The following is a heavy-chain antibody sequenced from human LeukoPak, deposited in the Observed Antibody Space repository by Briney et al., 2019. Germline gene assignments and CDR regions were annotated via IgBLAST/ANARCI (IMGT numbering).Heavy chain of an antibody. V-gene: IGHV4-34*01. CDR2: INHSGST. J-gene: IGHJ4*02. CDR1: GGSFSGYY. CDR3: ARVGDWDYVFDY. Sequence: TSETLSLTCAVYGGSFSGYYWSWIRQPPGKGLEWIGEINHSGSTNYNPSLKSRVTISVDTSKNQFSLKLSSVTAADTAVYYCARVGDWDYVFDYWGQGTLVTVSS. D-gene: IGHD1-7*01.